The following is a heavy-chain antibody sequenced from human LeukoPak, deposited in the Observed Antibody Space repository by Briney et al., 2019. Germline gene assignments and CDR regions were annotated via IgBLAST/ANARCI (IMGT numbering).Heavy chain of an antibody. D-gene: IGHD3-16*01. V-gene: IGHV4-61*02. Sequence: SETLSLTCTVSGGSISSGSYYWSWIRQPAGKGLEWIGRIYTTGSTNYNPSLKSRVTMSVDTSKNQCTLKLTSVTAADTAVYYCARVGDFALKDWGQGTLVTVTS. CDR1: GGSISSGSYY. CDR3: ARVGDFALKD. CDR2: IYTTGST. J-gene: IGHJ4*02.